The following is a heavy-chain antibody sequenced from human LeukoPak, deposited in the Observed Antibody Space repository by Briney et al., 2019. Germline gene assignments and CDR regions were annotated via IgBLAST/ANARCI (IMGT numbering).Heavy chain of an antibody. CDR3: ARCGWRDYYYMDV. V-gene: IGHV4-59*01. Sequence: PPETLSLTCTVSGGSISSYYWSWIRQPPGKGLGWIGYIYYSGSTNYNPSLKSRVTISVDTSKNQFSLKLSSVTAADTAVYYCARCGWRDYYYMDVWGKGTTVTISS. CDR2: IYYSGST. CDR1: GGSISSYY. D-gene: IGHD1-26*01. J-gene: IGHJ6*03.